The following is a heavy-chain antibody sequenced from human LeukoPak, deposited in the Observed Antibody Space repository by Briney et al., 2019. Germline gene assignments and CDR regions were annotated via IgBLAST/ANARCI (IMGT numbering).Heavy chain of an antibody. CDR3: ARAGGGYDSSGYYDYYYYYYMDV. J-gene: IGHJ6*03. D-gene: IGHD3-22*01. CDR1: GFTFSSYS. V-gene: IGHV3-21*01. Sequence: PGGSLRLSCAASGFTFSSYSMNWVRQAPGKGLEWVSSISSSSSYIYYADSVKGRFTISRDNAKNSLYLQMNSLRAEDTAVYYCARAGGGYDSSGYYDYYYYYYMDVWGKGTTVTVSS. CDR2: ISSSSSYI.